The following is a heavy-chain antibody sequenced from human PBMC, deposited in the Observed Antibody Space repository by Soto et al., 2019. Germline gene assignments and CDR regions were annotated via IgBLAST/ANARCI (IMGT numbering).Heavy chain of an antibody. CDR3: ARQVREYYGSYFYYYYMDV. V-gene: IGHV1-18*01. J-gene: IGHJ6*03. Sequence: ASVKVSCKASGYTFTSYGISWVRQAPGQGLEWMGWISAYNGNTNYAQKLKGRVTMTTDTSTSTAYMELRSLRSDDTAVYYCARQVREYYGSYFYYYYMDVWGKGTTVTVSS. CDR1: GYTFTSYG. CDR2: ISAYNGNT. D-gene: IGHD3-10*01.